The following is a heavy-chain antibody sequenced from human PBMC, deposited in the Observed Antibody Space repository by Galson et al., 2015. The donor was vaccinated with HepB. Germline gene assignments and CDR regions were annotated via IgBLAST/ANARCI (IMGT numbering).Heavy chain of an antibody. CDR3: SKDGSTLKWLHDN. Sequence: SLRLSCAASGFTFGSYAMSWVRQSPGKGLEWVSVISGDGAVTYYADSVRGRFIISRDNSKNMPYLQMNSLRVEDTAVYYCSKDGSTLKWLHDNWGQGALVTVSS. V-gene: IGHV3-23*01. CDR1: GFTFGSYA. CDR2: ISGDGAVT. D-gene: IGHD5-12*01. J-gene: IGHJ4*02.